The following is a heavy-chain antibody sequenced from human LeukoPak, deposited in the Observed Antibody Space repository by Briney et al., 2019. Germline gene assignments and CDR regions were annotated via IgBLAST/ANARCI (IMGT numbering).Heavy chain of an antibody. CDR2: ISGSGGST. D-gene: IGHD3-22*01. CDR3: AKVGYYDSSGYFRPFDY. J-gene: IGHJ4*02. Sequence: GGSLRLSCAASGFTCSSYAMSWVRQAPGKGLEWVSAISGSGGSTYYADSVKGRFTISRDNSKNTLYLQMNSLRAEDTAVYYCAKVGYYDSSGYFRPFDYWGQGTLVTVSS. V-gene: IGHV3-23*01. CDR1: GFTCSSYA.